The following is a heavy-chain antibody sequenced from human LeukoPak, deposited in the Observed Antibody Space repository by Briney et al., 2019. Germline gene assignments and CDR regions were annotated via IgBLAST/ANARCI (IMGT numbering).Heavy chain of an antibody. CDR2: INHSGST. CDR1: GGSFSGYY. CDR3: AREIVVVPAACFDY. J-gene: IGHJ4*02. Sequence: KPSETLPLTCTVYGGSFSGYYWSWIRQPPGKGLEWIGEINHSGSTNYNPFLKSRVTISVDTSKNQFSLKLSSVTAADTAVYYCAREIVVVPAACFDYWGQGTLVTVSS. V-gene: IGHV4-34*01. D-gene: IGHD2-2*01.